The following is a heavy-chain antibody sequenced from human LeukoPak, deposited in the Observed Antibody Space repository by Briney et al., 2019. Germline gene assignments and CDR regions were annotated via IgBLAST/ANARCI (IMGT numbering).Heavy chain of an antibody. CDR2: ISYTGTYI. J-gene: IGHJ4*02. V-gene: IGHV3-21*04. CDR1: AFSLNAYN. CDR3: VRDRGTYRPIDY. Sequence: GGSLRLSCAASAFSLNAYNMNWVRQAPGKGLEWVSSISYTGTYIYYADSVKGRFTISRDNAQNSLYPQMNSLRAEDTAIYYCVRDRGTYRPIDYWGQGTLVTVSS. D-gene: IGHD1-26*01.